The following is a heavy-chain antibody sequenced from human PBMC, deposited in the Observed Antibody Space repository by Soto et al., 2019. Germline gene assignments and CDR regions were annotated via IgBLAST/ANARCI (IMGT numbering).Heavy chain of an antibody. CDR1: GYTFTDYA. Sequence: QVQLVQSGAEVKKPGASVKVSCKASGYTFTDYAMHWVRQAPGQRLEWMGWFNDGNGNTKYSQKFQGRVTITRDTSASTAYMELSSMRSEDTAVYYCARDLQADYWGQGTLVTVSS. CDR2: FNDGNGNT. CDR3: ARDLQADY. V-gene: IGHV1-3*01. J-gene: IGHJ4*02.